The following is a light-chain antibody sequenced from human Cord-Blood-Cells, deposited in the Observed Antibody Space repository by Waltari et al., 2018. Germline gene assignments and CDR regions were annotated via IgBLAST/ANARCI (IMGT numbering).Light chain of an antibody. V-gene: IGLV1-44*01. CDR1: SSNIGSNT. J-gene: IGLJ2*01. Sequence: QSVLTQPPSASGTPGQRVTISCSGSSSNIGSNTVNWYQQIPGTAPKLLIYSNNQRPAGVPDRCSGSKSGTSASLAISGLQSEDEADYYCAAWDDSLNGVVFGGGTKLTVL. CDR2: SNN. CDR3: AAWDDSLNGVV.